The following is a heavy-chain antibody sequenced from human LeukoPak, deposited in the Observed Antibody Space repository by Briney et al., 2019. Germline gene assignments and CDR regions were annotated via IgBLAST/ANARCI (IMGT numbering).Heavy chain of an antibody. Sequence: KPSETLSPTCTVSGGSISSYYWSWIRQPAGKGLEWIGRIYISGSTNYNPSLKSRVTMSVDTSKNQFSLKLSSVTAADTAVYYCARAFGGSSSWSDYYYYYMDVWGKGTTVTVSS. J-gene: IGHJ6*03. V-gene: IGHV4-4*07. CDR1: GGSISSYY. CDR2: IYISGST. D-gene: IGHD6-13*01. CDR3: ARAFGGSSSWSDYYYYYMDV.